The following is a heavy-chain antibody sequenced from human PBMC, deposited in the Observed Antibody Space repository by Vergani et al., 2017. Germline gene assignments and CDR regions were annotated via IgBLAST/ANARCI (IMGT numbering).Heavy chain of an antibody. Sequence: EVQLVESGGGLVKPGGSLRHSCAASGFTFSSFSMHWVRQAPGKGLEWVSSITSSSSYIYYADSVKGRFTISRDSAKSSLYLQMNSLRAEDTAVYYCARGTAGAQNFNYYGMDVWGQGTTVTVFS. J-gene: IGHJ6*02. D-gene: IGHD3-3*01. CDR3: ARGTAGAQNFNYYGMDV. CDR1: GFTFSSFS. V-gene: IGHV3-21*02. CDR2: ITSSSSYI.